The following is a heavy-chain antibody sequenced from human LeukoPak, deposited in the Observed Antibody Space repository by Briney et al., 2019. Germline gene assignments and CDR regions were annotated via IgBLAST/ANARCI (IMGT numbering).Heavy chain of an antibody. CDR3: AKDQIAIVPGGTLSYYMDV. J-gene: IGHJ6*03. CDR1: GFSFSSYA. CDR2: ISGSGGST. V-gene: IGHV3-23*01. D-gene: IGHD6-13*01. Sequence: GGSLRLSCAASGFSFSSYAMSWVRQAPGKGLEWVSAISGSGGSTYYADSVKGRFTISRDNSRDTLYLQMNSLRAEDTAVYYCAKDQIAIVPGGTLSYYMDVWGIGTTVTVSS.